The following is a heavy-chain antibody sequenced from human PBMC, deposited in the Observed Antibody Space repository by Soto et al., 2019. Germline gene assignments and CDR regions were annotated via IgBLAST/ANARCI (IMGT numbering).Heavy chain of an antibody. V-gene: IGHV4-31*03. CDR2: IYYSGST. Sequence: SETLSLTCTVSGGSISSGGYYWSWIRQHPGKGLEWIGYIYYSGSTYYNPSLKSRVTISVDTSKNQFSLKLSSVTAADTAVYYCARQLYYYDSSGYSLPNWFDPWGKGTLVTRLL. D-gene: IGHD3-22*01. J-gene: IGHJ5*02. CDR3: ARQLYYYDSSGYSLPNWFDP. CDR1: GGSISSGGYY.